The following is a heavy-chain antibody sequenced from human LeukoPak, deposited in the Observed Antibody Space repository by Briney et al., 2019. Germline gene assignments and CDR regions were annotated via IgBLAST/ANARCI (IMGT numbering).Heavy chain of an antibody. CDR1: GGSFSGYY. V-gene: IGHV4-34*01. Sequence: KPSETLSLTCAVYGGSFSGYYWSWIRQPPGKGLEWIGEINHSGSTNYNPSLKSRVTISVDTSKNQFSLKLSSVTAADTAVYYCARGELRYFDWLLRGTYFDYWGPGTLVTVAS. D-gene: IGHD3-9*01. CDR2: INHSGST. CDR3: ARGELRYFDWLLRGTYFDY. J-gene: IGHJ4*02.